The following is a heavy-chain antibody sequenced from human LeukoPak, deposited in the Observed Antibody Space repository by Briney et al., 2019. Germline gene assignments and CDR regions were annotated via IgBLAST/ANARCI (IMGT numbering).Heavy chain of an antibody. D-gene: IGHD6-6*01. CDR2: TYTTGTTDYTTGST. Sequence: SETLSLTCTVSGGSISSYYWSWIRQPPGKGLEWIGYTYTTGTTDYTTGSTDYNPSLKSRVSISVDTSKSRLSLNLNSVTAADTAVYYCARHRYTSSSSYFDFWGQGTLVTVPS. CDR3: ARHRYTSSSSYFDF. V-gene: IGHV4-4*09. CDR1: GGSISSYY. J-gene: IGHJ4*02.